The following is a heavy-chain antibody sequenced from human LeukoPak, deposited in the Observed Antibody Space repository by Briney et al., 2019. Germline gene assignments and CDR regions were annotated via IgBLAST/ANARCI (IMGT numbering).Heavy chain of an antibody. CDR1: GGSISSGNYY. D-gene: IGHD3-9*01. Sequence: PSQTLSLTCTVSGGSISSGNYYWSWIRQHPGKGLEWIGYIYSSGSTYYNPSLKSRVTISVDTSENQFSLKLSSVTAADAAMYYCARNYTGYSPPDTSGQGILVTVSS. CDR2: IYSSGST. V-gene: IGHV4-31*03. CDR3: ARNYTGYSPPDT. J-gene: IGHJ5*02.